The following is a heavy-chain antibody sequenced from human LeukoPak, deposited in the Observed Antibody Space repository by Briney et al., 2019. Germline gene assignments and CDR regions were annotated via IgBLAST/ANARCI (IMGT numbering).Heavy chain of an antibody. CDR2: ISYDGNNV. CDR3: AREHYYDTSGYYRDFDF. CDR1: GFIFSTYI. V-gene: IGHV3-30-3*01. J-gene: IGHJ4*02. D-gene: IGHD3-22*01. Sequence: PGGSLRLSCAASGFIFSTYIMHWVRQAPGKGLEWVALISYDGNNVYYADSVKGRFTVSRDNSKNTLYLQMDSLRAEDTAIYYCAREHYYDTSGYYRDFDFWGQGTLVTVSS.